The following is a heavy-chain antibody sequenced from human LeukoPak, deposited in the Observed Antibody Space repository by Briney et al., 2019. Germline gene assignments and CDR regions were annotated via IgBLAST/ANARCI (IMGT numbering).Heavy chain of an antibody. Sequence: SETLSLTCTVSGGSISSYYWSWIRRPPGKGLEWIGYIYYSGSTNYNPSLKSRVTISVDTSKNQFSLKLSSVTAADTAVYYCARVVYSNYFYGMDVWGQGTTVTVSS. CDR3: ARVVYSNYFYGMDV. D-gene: IGHD4-11*01. V-gene: IGHV4-59*01. J-gene: IGHJ6*02. CDR1: GGSISSYY. CDR2: IYYSGST.